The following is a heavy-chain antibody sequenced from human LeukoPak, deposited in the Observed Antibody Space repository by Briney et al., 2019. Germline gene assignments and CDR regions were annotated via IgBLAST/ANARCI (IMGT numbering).Heavy chain of an antibody. CDR1: GGSISSSSYY. V-gene: IGHV4-39*07. CDR3: ARDLEATNWFDP. D-gene: IGHD5-12*01. J-gene: IGHJ5*02. CDR2: IYYSGST. Sequence: PSETLSLTCTVSGGSISSSSYYWGWIRQPPGKGLEWIGSIYYSGSTYYNPSLKSRVTISVDTSKNQFSLKLSSVTAADTAVYYCARDLEATNWFDPWGQGTLVTVSS.